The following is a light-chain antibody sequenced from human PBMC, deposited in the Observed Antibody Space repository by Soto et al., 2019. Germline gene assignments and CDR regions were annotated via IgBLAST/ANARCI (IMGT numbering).Light chain of an antibody. V-gene: IGLV2-14*01. J-gene: IGLJ1*01. CDR2: GVS. CDR1: RSDIGSYNY. Sequence: QSVLTLPASVSWSPGQSITISCSGTRSDIGSYNYVAWYQQFPGKTPKILIYGVSNRPSGVSSRFSGPKSGNTASLTISGLQDEDEADYYCISYTGRSTSYVCGSGTKVTVL. CDR3: ISYTGRSTSYV.